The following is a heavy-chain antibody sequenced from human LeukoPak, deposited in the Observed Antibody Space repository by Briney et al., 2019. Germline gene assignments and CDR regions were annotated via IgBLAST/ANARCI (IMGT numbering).Heavy chain of an antibody. CDR1: GGSISSGGYY. CDR3: ARAGTSRIEYFQH. D-gene: IGHD2-2*01. CDR2: IYYSGST. V-gene: IGHV4-31*03. J-gene: IGHJ1*01. Sequence: SETLSLTCTVSGGSISSGGYYWSWIRQHPGKGLEWIGYIYYSGSTYYNPSLKSRVTISVDTSKNQFSLKLSSVTAADTAVYYCARAGTSRIEYFQHWGQGTLVTVSS.